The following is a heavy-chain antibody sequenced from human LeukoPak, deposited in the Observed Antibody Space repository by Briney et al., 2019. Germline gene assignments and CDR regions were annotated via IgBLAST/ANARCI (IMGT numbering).Heavy chain of an antibody. Sequence: PSETLSLTCTVPGGSISSYYWSWIRQPPGKGLEWIGYIYYSGSTNYNPSLKSRVTISVDTSKNQFSLKLSSVTAADTAVYYCARRIVVPAAILGFDPWGQGTLVTVSS. CDR3: ARRIVVPAAILGFDP. CDR2: IYYSGST. V-gene: IGHV4-59*08. D-gene: IGHD2-2*01. J-gene: IGHJ5*02. CDR1: GGSISSYY.